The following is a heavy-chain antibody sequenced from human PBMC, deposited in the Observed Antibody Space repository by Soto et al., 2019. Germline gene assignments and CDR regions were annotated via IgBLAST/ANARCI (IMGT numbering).Heavy chain of an antibody. D-gene: IGHD3-10*01. Sequence: EVQLVESGGGLVQPGGSLRLSCAASGFTFSSYAMSWVRQAPGKGLEWVSAISGSGGSTYYADSVKGRFTISRDNSKNTLYLQMNSLRAEDTAVYYCANQGSGPGSYLLNNWFDPWGQRTLVTVSS. J-gene: IGHJ5*02. V-gene: IGHV3-23*04. CDR1: GFTFSSYA. CDR3: ANQGSGPGSYLLNNWFDP. CDR2: ISGSGGST.